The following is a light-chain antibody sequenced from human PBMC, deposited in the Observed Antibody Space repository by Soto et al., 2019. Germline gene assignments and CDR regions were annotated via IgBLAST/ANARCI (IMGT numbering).Light chain of an antibody. CDR3: QQYGSSAT. CDR1: QRVSSSY. J-gene: IGKJ2*01. V-gene: IGKV3-20*01. CDR2: GAS. Sequence: ESVLTQSPGTLSLSPVERATLSCRASQRVSSSYLAWYQQKPGQAPRLLIYGASSRATGIPDRFSGSGSGTDFTLTISRLEPEDFAVYYCQQYGSSATFGQGTKLEIK.